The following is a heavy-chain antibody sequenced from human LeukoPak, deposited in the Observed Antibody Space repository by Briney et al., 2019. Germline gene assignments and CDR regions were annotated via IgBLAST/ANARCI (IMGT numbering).Heavy chain of an antibody. V-gene: IGHV4-39*01. Sequence: SETLSLTCTVSGGSISSSSYYWGWIRHPPGKGLGWIGSIFYSGSTYYNPSLKSRVTLSVDTSKNQFSLRLSSVTAADTAVYYCATYGRLEYYFDYWGQGTLVTVSS. CDR3: ATYGRLEYYFDY. CDR1: GGSISSSSYY. CDR2: IFYSGST. D-gene: IGHD3-10*01. J-gene: IGHJ4*02.